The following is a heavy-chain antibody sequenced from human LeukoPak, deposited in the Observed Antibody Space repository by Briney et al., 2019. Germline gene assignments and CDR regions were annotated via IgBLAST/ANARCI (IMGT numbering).Heavy chain of an antibody. CDR2: INHSGST. CDR1: GGSFSGYY. CDR3: ARETSQKGAHYMDV. D-gene: IGHD3-16*01. J-gene: IGHJ6*03. Sequence: SETLSLTCAVYGGSFSGYYWSWIRQPPGKGLEWIGEINHSGSTNYNPSLKSRVTISVDTSKNQFSLKVNSVTAADTAVYYCARETSQKGAHYMDVWGKGTTVTISS. V-gene: IGHV4-34*01.